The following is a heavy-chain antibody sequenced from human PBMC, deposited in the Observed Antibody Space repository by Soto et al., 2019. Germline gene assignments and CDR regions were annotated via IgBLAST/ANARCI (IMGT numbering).Heavy chain of an antibody. D-gene: IGHD6-13*01. Sequence: PGGALRLCYAAAGFIFSSYGMHGVRQAPGKGLEWVAVIGYDGSNKYYAESVKGGFTISSDNSKNTLYLQMNSLRAEDTAVYYCAKDGYSRSWYPGFDPWGQGTLVTVSS. CDR3: AKDGYSRSWYPGFDP. J-gene: IGHJ5*02. V-gene: IGHV3-33*06. CDR2: IGYDGSNK. CDR1: GFIFSSYG.